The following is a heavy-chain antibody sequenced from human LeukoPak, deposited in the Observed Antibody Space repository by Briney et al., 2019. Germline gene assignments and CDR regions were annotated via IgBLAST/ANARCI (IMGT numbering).Heavy chain of an antibody. D-gene: IGHD2-15*01. CDR3: ARGGSGGSGGWFDP. V-gene: IGHV1-18*01. CDR2: ISHYNGDT. Sequence: ASVKVSCKASGYTFTSYGISWVRQAPGQGVEWMGWISHYNGDTKYAQKVQDRVTMTTDTSTSTAYMELRRLTSDDTAVYYCARGGSGGSGGWFDPWGQGTRVTVSS. CDR1: GYTFTSYG. J-gene: IGHJ5*02.